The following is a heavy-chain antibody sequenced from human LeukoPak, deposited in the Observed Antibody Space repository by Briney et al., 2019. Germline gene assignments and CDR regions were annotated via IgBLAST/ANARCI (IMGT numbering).Heavy chain of an antibody. J-gene: IGHJ5*02. CDR1: GYSFTSYW. Sequence: GESLKISCKGSGYSFTSYWIGWVRQMPGKGLEWMGIIYPGDSDTRYSPSFQGQVTISADKSISTAYLQWSSLKASDTAMYYCARLALDSSSWYPNWFDPWGQGTLVTVSS. V-gene: IGHV5-51*01. CDR2: IYPGDSDT. D-gene: IGHD6-13*01. CDR3: ARLALDSSSWYPNWFDP.